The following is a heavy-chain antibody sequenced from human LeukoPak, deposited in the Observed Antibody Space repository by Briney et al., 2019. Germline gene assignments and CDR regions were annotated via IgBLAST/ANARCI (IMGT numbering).Heavy chain of an antibody. V-gene: IGHV4-4*07. D-gene: IGHD1-26*01. Sequence: SETLSLTWTVSGGSISSYYWCWIRQPAGKGLAWVGRIYTGGSTKYNPSLKSRVTISVDTSKNQFSLKLSSVTAADTAVYYCARQRRGGGSYAYWGQGTLVTVSS. CDR2: IYTGGST. CDR1: GGSISSYY. CDR3: ARQRRGGGSYAY. J-gene: IGHJ4*02.